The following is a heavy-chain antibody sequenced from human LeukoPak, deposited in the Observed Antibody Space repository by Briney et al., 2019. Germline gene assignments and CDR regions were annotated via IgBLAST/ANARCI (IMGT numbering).Heavy chain of an antibody. CDR1: GFTFSSYE. CDR3: ARGLYSYSSIDY. D-gene: IGHD5-18*01. J-gene: IGHJ4*02. V-gene: IGHV3-48*03. CDR2: ITNSGRTI. Sequence: GGSLRLSCAASGFTFSSYEMNWVRQAPGKGLEWVSHITNSGRTIYYADSVKGRFTISRDNAKNSLYLQMSSLRADDTAVYYCARGLYSYSSIDYWGQGTLVTVSS.